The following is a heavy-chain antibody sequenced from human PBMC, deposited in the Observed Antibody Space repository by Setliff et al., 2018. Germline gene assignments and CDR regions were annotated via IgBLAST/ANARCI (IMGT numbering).Heavy chain of an antibody. CDR1: GYNFAESI. D-gene: IGHD2-8*01. Sequence: ASVKVSCKASGYNFAESIVSWVRQAPGQGLEGMGWISAYNGHTYSAQKFQARVPLTTDTYTNMAYMELRGLRSDDTAIYYCLRLVRFCTRTACQRLSGGEFWGQGTLVTVSS. J-gene: IGHJ4*02. CDR3: LRLVRFCTRTACQRLSGGEF. V-gene: IGHV1-18*01. CDR2: ISAYNGHT.